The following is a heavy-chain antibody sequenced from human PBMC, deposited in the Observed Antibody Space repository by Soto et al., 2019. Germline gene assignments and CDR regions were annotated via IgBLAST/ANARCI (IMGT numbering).Heavy chain of an antibody. CDR2: IYPGDSDT. D-gene: IGHD3-22*01. Sequence: GQSLKISCKGSGYSFTIYWIGCVRQMPGKGLEWMGIIYPGDSDTRYSPSFQGQVTISADKSISTAYLQWSSLKASDTAMYYCAXPRGYYDSSGPVQYYFDYWCQGTLVTVSS. V-gene: IGHV5-51*01. J-gene: IGHJ4*02. CDR1: GYSFTIYW. CDR3: AXPRGYYDSSGPVQYYFDY.